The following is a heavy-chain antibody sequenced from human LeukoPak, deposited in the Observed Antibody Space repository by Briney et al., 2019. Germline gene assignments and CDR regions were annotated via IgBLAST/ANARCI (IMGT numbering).Heavy chain of an antibody. D-gene: IGHD1-26*01. CDR1: GYTFTSYD. CDR2: MNPNSGNT. CDR3: AKDREPWELASAFDI. V-gene: IGHV1-8*01. Sequence: GASVKVSCKASGYTFTSYDINWVRQATGQGLEWMGWMNPNSGNTSYAQKFQGRVTMTRDTSTSTVYMELSSLRSEDTAVYYCAKDREPWELASAFDIWGQGTMVTVSS. J-gene: IGHJ3*02.